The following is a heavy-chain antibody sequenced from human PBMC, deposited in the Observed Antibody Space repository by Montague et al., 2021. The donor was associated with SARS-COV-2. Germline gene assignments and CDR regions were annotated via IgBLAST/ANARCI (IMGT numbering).Heavy chain of an antibody. D-gene: IGHD3-10*01. Sequence: SLRLSCAASGFTFSSYEMNWVRQAPGKGLEWVSYISSSGSTIYYADSVKGRFTISRDNAKSSLYLQMNSLRAEDTAVYYCARAGDFGYGSGSYAGGFDYWVQGTLVTVSS. V-gene: IGHV3-48*03. CDR1: GFTFSSYE. J-gene: IGHJ4*02. CDR2: ISSSGSTI. CDR3: ARAGDFGYGSGSYAGGFDY.